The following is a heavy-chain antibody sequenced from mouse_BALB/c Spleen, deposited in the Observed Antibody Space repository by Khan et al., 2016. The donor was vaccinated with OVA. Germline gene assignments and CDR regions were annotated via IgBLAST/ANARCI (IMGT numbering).Heavy chain of an antibody. CDR1: GFSLTNYG. CDR2: IWAGGST. J-gene: IGHJ3*01. V-gene: IGHV2-9*02. D-gene: IGHD1-1*01. CDR3: ARPYYGSSLVAN. Sequence: QVQLQESGPGLVAPSQSLSITCTVSGFSLTNYGVHWVRQPPREGLEWLGVIWAGGSTNYNSALMSRLSISKDNSKSQVFLQMNSLQTNDTAMYDCARPYYGSSLVANWGQGTLLTVSS.